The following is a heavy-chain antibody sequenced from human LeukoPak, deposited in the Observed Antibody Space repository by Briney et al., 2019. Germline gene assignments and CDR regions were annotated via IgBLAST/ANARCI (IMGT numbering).Heavy chain of an antibody. D-gene: IGHD3-3*01. CDR1: GFTVSTKY. CDR2: IYSGGST. CDR3: ARDGGSAGCWSVSYTGAFDY. V-gene: IGHV3-66*02. Sequence: GGSLRLSCAASGFTVSTKYMSWVRQAPGKGLEWVSLIYSGGSTYYADSVKGRFTISRDNSKNTLYLQMNSLKPEDTAVYFCARDGGSAGCWSVSYTGAFDYWGQGSLVTVSS. J-gene: IGHJ4*02.